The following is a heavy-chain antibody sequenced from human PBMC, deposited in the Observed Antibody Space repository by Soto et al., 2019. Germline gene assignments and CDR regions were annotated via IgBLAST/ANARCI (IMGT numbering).Heavy chain of an antibody. CDR2: IKGDGTET. CDR1: RFIFSSSW. D-gene: IGHD3-16*01. J-gene: IGHJ3*02. CDR3: ARGPSPWGGGGGTFDI. Sequence: GGSLRLSCAASRFIFSSSWMSWVRQAPGEGLEWVANIKGDGTETYYVESVRGRFTISRDNAKKSLYLQMNSLRGDDTAVYYCARGPSPWGGGGGTFDIWGQGTMVTVSS. V-gene: IGHV3-7*01.